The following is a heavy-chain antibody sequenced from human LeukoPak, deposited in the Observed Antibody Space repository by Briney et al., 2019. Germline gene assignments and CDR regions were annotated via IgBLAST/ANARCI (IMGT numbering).Heavy chain of an antibody. Sequence: SETLSLTCAVYGGSFSGYYWSWIRQPPGKGLEWIGEINHSGSTNYNPSLKSRLTISVETSKNQFSLKLSSMTAADTAVYYCARHPGRYSSGRAFDIWGQGTMVTVSS. D-gene: IGHD6-19*01. CDR2: INHSGST. J-gene: IGHJ3*02. CDR1: GGSFSGYY. CDR3: ARHPGRYSSGRAFDI. V-gene: IGHV4-34*01.